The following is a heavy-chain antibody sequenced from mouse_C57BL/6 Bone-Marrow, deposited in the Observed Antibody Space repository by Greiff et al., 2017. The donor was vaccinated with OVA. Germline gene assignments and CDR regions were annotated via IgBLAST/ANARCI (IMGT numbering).Heavy chain of an antibody. D-gene: IGHD2-4*01. CDR2: IDPNSGGT. CDR1: GYTFTSYW. J-gene: IGHJ3*01. V-gene: IGHV1-62-3*01. Sequence: QVQLQQPGAELVKPGASVTLSSKASGYTFTSYWMHWVKQRPGRGLEWIGRIDPNSGGTKYHEKFKSKATLTVDKPSSTAYMQLSSLTSEDSAVYYCARRGNLLRLRGTWFAYWGQGTLVTVSA. CDR3: ARRGNLLRLRGTWFAY.